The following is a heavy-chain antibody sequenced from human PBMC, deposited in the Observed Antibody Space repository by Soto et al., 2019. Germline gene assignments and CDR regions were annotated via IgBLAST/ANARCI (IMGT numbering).Heavy chain of an antibody. CDR3: ARGMEGATTPFDY. CDR2: IYHNGST. D-gene: IGHD1-26*01. J-gene: IGHJ4*02. Sequence: SETLFLTCAVSGGSISSSNWWSWVRQPPGKGLEWIGDIYHNGSTNYNPSLKSRVTISVDTSKNHFSLSLRSVTAADTAVYYCARGMEGATTPFDYWGPGTLVTVSS. V-gene: IGHV4-4*02. CDR1: GGSISSSNW.